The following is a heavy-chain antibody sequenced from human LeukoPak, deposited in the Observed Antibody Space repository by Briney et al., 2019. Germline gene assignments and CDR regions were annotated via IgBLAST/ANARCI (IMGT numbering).Heavy chain of an antibody. CDR2: INHSGST. CDR3: ARSRSRGIYIVGATRGYFDY. Sequence: SETLSLTCAVYGGSFSGYYWSWIRQPPGKGLEWIGEINHSGSTNYNPSLKSRVTISVDTSKNQFSLKLSSVTAADTAVYYCARSRSRGIYIVGATRGYFDYWGQGTLVTVSS. V-gene: IGHV4-34*01. J-gene: IGHJ4*02. D-gene: IGHD1-26*01. CDR1: GGSFSGYY.